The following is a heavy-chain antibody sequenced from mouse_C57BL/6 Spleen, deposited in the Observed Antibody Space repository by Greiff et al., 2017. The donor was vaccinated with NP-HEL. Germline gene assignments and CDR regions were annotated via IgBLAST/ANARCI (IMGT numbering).Heavy chain of an antibody. CDR3: ATLTLEYYFDY. Sequence: QVQLKQSGAELARPGASVKLSCKASGYTFTSYGISWVKQRTGQGLEWIGEIYPRSGNTYYNEKFKGKATLTADKSSSTAYMELRSLTSEDSAVYFCATLTLEYYFDYWGQGTTLTVSS. CDR1: GYTFTSYG. D-gene: IGHD4-1*01. J-gene: IGHJ2*01. V-gene: IGHV1-81*01. CDR2: IYPRSGNT.